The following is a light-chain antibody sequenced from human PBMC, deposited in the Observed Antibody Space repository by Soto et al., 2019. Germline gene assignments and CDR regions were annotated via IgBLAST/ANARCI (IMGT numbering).Light chain of an antibody. Sequence: EIVLTQSPGTLSLSPGERATLSCRASQSVSSSYLAWYQQKPGQPPRLLIYGASSRATGIPDRFSGSGSGTDFTLTISRLEREDFAVYYCQQDGSSPRTFGQGTKVEIK. CDR2: GAS. CDR1: QSVSSSY. CDR3: QQDGSSPRT. J-gene: IGKJ1*01. V-gene: IGKV3-20*01.